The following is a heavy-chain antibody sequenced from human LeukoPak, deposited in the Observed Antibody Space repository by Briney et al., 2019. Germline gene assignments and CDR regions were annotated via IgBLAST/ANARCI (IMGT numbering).Heavy chain of an antibody. Sequence: GGSLRLSCAASGFTFSSYDMHWVHQATGKGLEGVSGICTAGDTYHPRSVNDQFTISRENAKNSLYLQMNSLRAGDTAVYYCARARGTMVRGVRNYYGMDVWGQGSTVIVSS. CDR3: ARARGTMVRGVRNYYGMDV. D-gene: IGHD3-10*01. J-gene: IGHJ6*02. V-gene: IGHV3-13*01. CDR1: GFTFSSYD. CDR2: ICTAGDT.